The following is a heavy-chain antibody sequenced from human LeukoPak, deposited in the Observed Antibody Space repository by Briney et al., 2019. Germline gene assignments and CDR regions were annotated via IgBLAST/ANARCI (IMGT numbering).Heavy chain of an antibody. J-gene: IGHJ4*02. CDR1: GDSVSSNSAA. CDR2: TYYRSKWYN. Sequence: SQTLSLTCAISGDSVSSNSAAWNWIRQSPSRGLEWLGRTYYRSKWYNDYAVSVKSRITINPDTSKNQFSLQLNSVTPEDTAVYYCARDRYVVYPGEGPLYYFDYWGQGTLVTVSS. CDR3: ARDRYVVYPGEGPLYYFDY. D-gene: IGHD3-16*01. V-gene: IGHV6-1*01.